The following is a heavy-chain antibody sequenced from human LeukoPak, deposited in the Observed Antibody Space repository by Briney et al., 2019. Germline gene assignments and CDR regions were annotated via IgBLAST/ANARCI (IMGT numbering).Heavy chain of an antibody. D-gene: IGHD5-18*01. CDR2: IYHSGST. V-gene: IGHV4-4*02. J-gene: IGHJ4*02. CDR1: GFTFSNYW. Sequence: GSLRLSCAASGFTFSNYWMSWVRQPPGKGLEWIGEIYHSGSTNYNPSLKSRVTISVDKSKSQFSLKLSSVTAADTAVYYCARGDTAMAPPPSFSFDYWGQGTLVTVSS. CDR3: ARGDTAMAPPPSFSFDY.